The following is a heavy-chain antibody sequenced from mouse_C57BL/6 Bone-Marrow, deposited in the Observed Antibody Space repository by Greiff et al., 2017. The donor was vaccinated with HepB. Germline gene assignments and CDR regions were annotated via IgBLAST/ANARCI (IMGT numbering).Heavy chain of an antibody. D-gene: IGHD1-1*01. Sequence: VQLQQPGAALVMPGASVKLSCKASGYTFTSYWMHWVKQSPGQGLEWIGAIDPSDSYTYYNQNFKGKSTLTVDKSSSTAYMQLSSLTSEDSAVYYCARETRITTVVDWYFDVWGTGTTVTVSS. CDR1: GYTFTSYW. CDR3: ARETRITTVVDWYFDV. J-gene: IGHJ1*03. V-gene: IGHV1-69*01. CDR2: IDPSDSYT.